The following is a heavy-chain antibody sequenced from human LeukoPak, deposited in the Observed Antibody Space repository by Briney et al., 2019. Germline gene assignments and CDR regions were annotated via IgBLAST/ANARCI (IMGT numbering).Heavy chain of an antibody. CDR3: ACSGPYSNGGVMTDY. V-gene: IGHV3-30*03. J-gene: IGHJ4*02. Sequence: GRSLRLSCAASGFTFSSYGMHWVRQAPGKGLEWVAVISYDGSNKYYADSVKGRFTISRDNSKNTLSLQMNSLRAEDTAVYYCACSGPYSNGGVMTDYWGQGTLVTVSS. D-gene: IGHD6-19*01. CDR1: GFTFSSYG. CDR2: ISYDGSNK.